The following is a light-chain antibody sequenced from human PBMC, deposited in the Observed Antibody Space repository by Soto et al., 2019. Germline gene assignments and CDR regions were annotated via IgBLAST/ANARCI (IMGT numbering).Light chain of an antibody. J-gene: IGKJ2*01. Sequence: DIQMTQSPSSLSASVGDRVTITCRASQSISNSLNWYQQKSGKAPKLLIYAASSLQSGVPSRFSGSGSGTDFTPTISSLQPEDLSTYFGQQSYSTPPYTFGQGTQLEIK. CDR1: QSISNS. CDR3: QQSYSTPPYT. V-gene: IGKV1-39*01. CDR2: AAS.